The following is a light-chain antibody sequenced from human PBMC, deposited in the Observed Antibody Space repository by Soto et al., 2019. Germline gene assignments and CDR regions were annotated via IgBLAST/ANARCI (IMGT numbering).Light chain of an antibody. J-gene: IGLJ1*01. CDR1: SSDVDGYNY. Sequence: QSALTQPASVSGSPGQSITISCPGTSSDVDGYNYVSWYQQHPGKAPKLMIYDVSNRPSGVSNRFSGSKSGNTASLTISGLQAEDEADYYCSSYTSSSTLPYVFGTGTKVTVL. CDR3: SSYTSSSTLPYV. CDR2: DVS. V-gene: IGLV2-14*01.